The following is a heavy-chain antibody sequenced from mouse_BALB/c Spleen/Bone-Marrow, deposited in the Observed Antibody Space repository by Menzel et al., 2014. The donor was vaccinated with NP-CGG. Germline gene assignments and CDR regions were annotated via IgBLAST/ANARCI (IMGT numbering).Heavy chain of an antibody. CDR1: GFTFSSFG. D-gene: IGHD4-1*01. V-gene: IGHV5-17*02. J-gene: IGHJ2*01. Sequence: DVQLVESGGGLVQPGGSRKLSCAASGFTFSSFGMHWVRQAPEKGLERVAYISSGSSIIYYADTVKGRLTISRDDPKNTLFLQMTSLRSEDTAMYYCTRGGNWDDFDYWGQGTTLTVSS. CDR2: ISSGSSII. CDR3: TRGGNWDDFDY.